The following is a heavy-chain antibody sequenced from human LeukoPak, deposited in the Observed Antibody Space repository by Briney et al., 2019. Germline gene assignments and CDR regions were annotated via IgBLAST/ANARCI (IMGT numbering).Heavy chain of an antibody. CDR1: GFPFSSYA. CDR3: AKDPYCSSTSCYTGDYYYYMDV. V-gene: IGHV3-23*01. J-gene: IGHJ6*03. Sequence: GSLRLSCAASGFPFSSYAMSWVRQAPGKGLEWVSAISGSGGSTYYADSVKGRFTISRDNSKNTLYLQMNSLRAEDTAVYYCAKDPYCSSTSCYTGDYYYYMDVWGKGTTVTVSS. CDR2: ISGSGGST. D-gene: IGHD2-2*02.